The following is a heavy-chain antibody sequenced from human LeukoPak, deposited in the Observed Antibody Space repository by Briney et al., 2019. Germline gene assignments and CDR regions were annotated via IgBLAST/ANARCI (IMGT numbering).Heavy chain of an antibody. J-gene: IGHJ5*02. CDR2: IYYSGNI. V-gene: IGHV4-31*03. CDR1: GGSMRGGGYF. CDR3: ATDAFKPSNWNYGA. D-gene: IGHD1-7*01. Sequence: SETLSLTCTVSGGSMRGGGYFWTWIGQFPGKGLEWIGYIYYSGNIFYNPSLKSRLTISIDRPKNQFSLNLTSVTAADTAVYYCATDAFKPSNWNYGAWGQGTLVTVSS.